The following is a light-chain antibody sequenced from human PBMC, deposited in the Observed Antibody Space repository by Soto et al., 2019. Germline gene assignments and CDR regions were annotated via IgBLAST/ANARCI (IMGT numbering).Light chain of an antibody. CDR1: QSVTSNY. CDR3: QQYGSAPFN. Sequence: EIVLTQSPGTLSLSPGERATLSCRASQSVTSNYLAWFQQKPGQAPKVLIYGASSRATGIPDRFSGSGSGTDFTLTISRLEPEDFAVYYCQQYGSAPFNFGPGTKVDI. J-gene: IGKJ3*01. V-gene: IGKV3-20*01. CDR2: GAS.